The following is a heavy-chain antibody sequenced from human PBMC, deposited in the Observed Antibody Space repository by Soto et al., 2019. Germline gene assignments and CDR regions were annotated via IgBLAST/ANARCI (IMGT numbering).Heavy chain of an antibody. V-gene: IGHV4-39*01. Sequence: PSETLSLTCSVSGDSMRGYHFYWGWIRQAPGKGLEWIGSAYFSGGNTYYSPSLKSRVSISVDTSKNEFSLRLTSLTAADTAVYFCAYGSSSAWIDYWGQGTLVTGSS. CDR2: AYFSGGNT. D-gene: IGHD6-25*01. CDR1: GDSMRGYHFY. CDR3: AYGSSSAWIDY. J-gene: IGHJ4*02.